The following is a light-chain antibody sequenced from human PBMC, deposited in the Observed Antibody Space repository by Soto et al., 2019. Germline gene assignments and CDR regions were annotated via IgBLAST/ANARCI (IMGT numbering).Light chain of an antibody. CDR2: GAS. Sequence: EIVMTQSPAALSVSPGERANLSGRASQSVSNNLAWYQKKPGQAPRLLIYGASTRATGIPARFSGSGSGTEFTLTISSLQSEDFAVYYCQQYNNWWTFGQGTKVEIK. CDR1: QSVSNN. V-gene: IGKV3-15*01. J-gene: IGKJ1*01. CDR3: QQYNNWWT.